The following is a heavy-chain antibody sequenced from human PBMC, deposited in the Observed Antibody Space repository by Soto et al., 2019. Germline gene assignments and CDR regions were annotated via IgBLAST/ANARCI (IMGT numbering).Heavy chain of an antibody. CDR2: IYYSGST. J-gene: IGHJ4*02. D-gene: IGHD1-26*01. V-gene: IGHV4-39*01. CDR1: GGSISSSSYY. Sequence: SETLSLTCTVSGGSISSSSYYWGWIRQPPGKGLEWIGSIYYSGSTYYNPSLKSRVTISVDTSKNQFSLKLSSVTAADTAVYYCARGHRGATTFDYWGQGTLVTVSS. CDR3: ARGHRGATTFDY.